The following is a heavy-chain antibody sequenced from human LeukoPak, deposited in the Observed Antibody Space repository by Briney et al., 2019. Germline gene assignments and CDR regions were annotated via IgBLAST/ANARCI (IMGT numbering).Heavy chain of an antibody. J-gene: IGHJ2*01. CDR1: GGSISSYY. V-gene: IGHV4-4*07. CDR3: ARDYGGNHNSGYWYFDL. CDR2: IYTSGST. D-gene: IGHD4-23*01. Sequence: SETLSLTCTVSGGSISSYYWSWIRQPAGKGLEWIGRIYTSGSTNYNPFLKSRVTMSVDTSKNQFSLKLSSVTAADTAVYYCARDYGGNHNSGYWYFDLWGRGTLVTVSS.